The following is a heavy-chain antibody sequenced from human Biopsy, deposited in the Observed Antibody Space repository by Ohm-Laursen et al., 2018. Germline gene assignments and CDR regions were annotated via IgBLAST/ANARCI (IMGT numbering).Heavy chain of an antibody. CDR1: GGSFSGYY. CDR2: INHRGGT. J-gene: IGHJ6*02. CDR3: ARAVDYYDPCYYYGLDV. D-gene: IGHD3-16*01. Sequence: PSETLSLTCAVYGGSFSGYYWSWIRQPPGKGLEWIGEINHRGGTNYNPSLKSRVTISVDTSKNQFSLRLRSVTAADTAVYYCARAVDYYDPCYYYGLDVWGQGTTVTVSS. V-gene: IGHV4-34*01.